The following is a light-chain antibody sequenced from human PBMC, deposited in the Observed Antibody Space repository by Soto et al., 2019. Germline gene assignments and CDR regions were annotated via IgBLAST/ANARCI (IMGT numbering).Light chain of an antibody. Sequence: DIQMTQSPSTLSASVGDRVTITCRASQSISSWLAWYQQKPGKAPKLLIYDASSLESGVPSRFSGSGSGTEFTLTISSLQPDDFATYYCQQYNSYSRTLGQGTKVDIK. CDR2: DAS. CDR3: QQYNSYSRT. J-gene: IGKJ1*01. V-gene: IGKV1-5*01. CDR1: QSISSW.